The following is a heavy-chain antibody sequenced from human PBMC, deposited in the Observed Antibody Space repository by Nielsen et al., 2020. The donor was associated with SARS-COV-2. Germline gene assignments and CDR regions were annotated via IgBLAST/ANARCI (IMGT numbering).Heavy chain of an antibody. J-gene: IGHJ4*02. D-gene: IGHD1-1*01. CDR3: GRDQGWKGNDY. Sequence: GESLKISCAASGFTFSIYAMIWVRQAPGKGLEWVSAISVSGSTTYYTDSVEGRFTISRDNSKNTLYLQMDSLKAEDTAVYYCGRDQGWKGNDYWGQGTLVTVSS. CDR2: ISVSGSTT. CDR1: GFTFSIYA. V-gene: IGHV3-23*01.